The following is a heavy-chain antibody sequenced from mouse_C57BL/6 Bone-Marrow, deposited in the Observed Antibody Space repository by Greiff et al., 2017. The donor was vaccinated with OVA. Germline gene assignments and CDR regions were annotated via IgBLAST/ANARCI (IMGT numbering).Heavy chain of an antibody. CDR2: ISYSGST. V-gene: IGHV3-8*01. D-gene: IGHD1-1*01. CDR1: GYSITSDY. J-gene: IGHJ1*03. Sequence: VHVKQSGPGLAKPSQTLSLTCSVTGYSITSDYWNWIRKFPGNKLEYMGYISYSGSTYYTPSLKSRISITRDTSKNQYYLQLNSVTTEDTATYYCARHYYGSSYRYFDVWGTGTTVTVSS. CDR3: ARHYYGSSYRYFDV.